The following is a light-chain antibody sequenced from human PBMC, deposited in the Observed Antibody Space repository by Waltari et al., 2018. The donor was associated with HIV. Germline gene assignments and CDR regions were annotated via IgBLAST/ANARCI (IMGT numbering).Light chain of an antibody. V-gene: IGLV2-14*01. CDR2: EVS. Sequence: QSALTQPASVSGSLGQSVTISCTGANSDIGGYNYVSWYQQHPGKAPKLISHEVSHRPSVVSDRFSGAKSGNTASLTISGLQAEDESDYYCSSFITTTTHVVFGGGTRLTVL. CDR3: SSFITTTTHVV. J-gene: IGLJ2*01. CDR1: NSDIGGYNY.